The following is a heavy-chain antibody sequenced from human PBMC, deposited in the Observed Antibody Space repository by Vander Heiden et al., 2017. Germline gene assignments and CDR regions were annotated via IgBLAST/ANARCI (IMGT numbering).Heavy chain of an antibody. J-gene: IGHJ6*02. V-gene: IGHV3-74*01. CDR2: INGDGRIT. CDR1: GFPRDDCW. Sequence: DVQVVGSGGGSVQPGESLRLSCAASGFPRDDCWMHWVRQAPGKGLVWVANINGDGRITNYADSVKGRFTVSRDNAKNTLYLQMHSLRAEDAAVYYCGRGNYGMDVWGQGTTVTVSS. CDR3: GRGNYGMDV.